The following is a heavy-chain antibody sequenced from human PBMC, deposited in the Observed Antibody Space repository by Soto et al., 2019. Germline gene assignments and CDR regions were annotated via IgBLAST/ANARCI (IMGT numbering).Heavy chain of an antibody. CDR2: ISGSGGST. CDR1: GFTFSSYA. D-gene: IGHD2-2*01. CDR3: ASAYCSSTSCGRLYYYYMDV. Sequence: GGSLRLSCAASGFTFSSYAMSWVRQAPGKGLEWVSAISGSGGSTYYADSVKGRFTISRDNSKNTLYLQMNSLRAEDTAVYYCASAYCSSTSCGRLYYYYMDVWGKGTTVTVSS. V-gene: IGHV3-23*01. J-gene: IGHJ6*03.